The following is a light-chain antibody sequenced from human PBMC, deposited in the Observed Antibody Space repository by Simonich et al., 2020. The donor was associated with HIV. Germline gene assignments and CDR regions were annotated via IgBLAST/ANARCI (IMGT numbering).Light chain of an antibody. CDR3: QQYNNWPPAT. V-gene: IGKV3-15*01. CDR2: GAS. J-gene: IGKJ4*01. CDR1: QRVSSN. Sequence: EIVMTQSPATLSVSPGERATLSCRASQRVSSNLAWYQQKPGQAPRLLIYGASTRATGIPARFSGSGSGTEFTLTISSLQSEDFAVYYCQQYNNWPPATFGGGTKVDIK.